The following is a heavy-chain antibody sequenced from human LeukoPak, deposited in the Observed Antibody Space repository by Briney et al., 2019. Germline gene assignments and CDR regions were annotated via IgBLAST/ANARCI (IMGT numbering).Heavy chain of an antibody. J-gene: IGHJ4*02. CDR2: IRYDGSNK. Sequence: GGSLRLSCAASGFTFSSYGMHWVRQAPGKGLEWVAFIRYDGSNKYYADSVKGRFTISRDNSKNTLYLQMNSLRAEDTAVYYCAKDQLWFGELGFDYWGQGTLVTVSS. CDR1: GFTFSSYG. V-gene: IGHV3-30*02. CDR3: AKDQLWFGELGFDY. D-gene: IGHD3-10*01.